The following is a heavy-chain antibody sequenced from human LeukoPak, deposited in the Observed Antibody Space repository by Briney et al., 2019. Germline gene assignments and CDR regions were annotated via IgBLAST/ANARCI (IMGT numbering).Heavy chain of an antibody. J-gene: IGHJ6*03. Sequence: GGSLRLACAASGFTFSSYAMSWVRQAPGKGLEWVLAISGGSADYADSVKGRFSISIDNSKNTLYLQMNSLRAEDTAVYYCAKDRSSRYDFWSGSFSHYYYYYMDVWGKGTTVTVSS. D-gene: IGHD3-3*01. V-gene: IGHV3-23*01. CDR1: GFTFSSYA. CDR2: ISGGSA. CDR3: AKDRSSRYDFWSGSFSHYYYYYMDV.